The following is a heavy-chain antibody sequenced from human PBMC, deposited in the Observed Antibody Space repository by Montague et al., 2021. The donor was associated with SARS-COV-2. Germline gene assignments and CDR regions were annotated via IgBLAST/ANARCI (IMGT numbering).Heavy chain of an antibody. Sequence: SLRLSCAASGFSISSYGMSWVRQAPGKGLEWVSAISISGASTFYADSVKGRFTISRDRDNSKNTMYMQMDSLRAEDTAIYYCAKRTGEGGNFDYWGQGTLVTVSS. CDR2: ISISGAST. CDR1: GFSISSYG. V-gene: IGHV3-23*01. CDR3: AKRTGEGGNFDY. D-gene: IGHD7-27*01. J-gene: IGHJ4*02.